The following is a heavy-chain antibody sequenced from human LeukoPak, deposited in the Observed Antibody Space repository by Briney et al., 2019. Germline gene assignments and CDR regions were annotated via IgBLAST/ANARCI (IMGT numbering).Heavy chain of an antibody. V-gene: IGHV3-49*03. Sequence: PGRSLRLSCTASGFTFGDYAMSWFRQAPGKGLDWVGFIRSKAYGGTTEYAASVKGRFTISRDDSKSIAYLQMNSLKTEDTAVYYCTRAVYGSGSYYLSYRYYFDYWGQGTLVTVSS. CDR1: GFTFGDYA. D-gene: IGHD3-10*01. J-gene: IGHJ4*02. CDR2: IRSKAYGGTT. CDR3: TRAVYGSGSYYLSYRYYFDY.